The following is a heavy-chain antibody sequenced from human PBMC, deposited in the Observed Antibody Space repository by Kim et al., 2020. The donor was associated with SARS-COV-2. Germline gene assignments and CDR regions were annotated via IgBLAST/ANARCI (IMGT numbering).Heavy chain of an antibody. J-gene: IGHJ3*02. Sequence: ASVKVSCKASGYTFTSYGISWVRQAPGQGLEWMEWISAYNGNTNYAQKLQGRVTMTTDTSTSTAYMELRSLRSDDTAVYYCARYSSKPKYYYDSSGYHDAFDIWGQGTMVTVSS. CDR2: ISAYNGNT. CDR1: GYTFTSYG. D-gene: IGHD3-22*01. V-gene: IGHV1-18*01. CDR3: ARYSSKPKYYYDSSGYHDAFDI.